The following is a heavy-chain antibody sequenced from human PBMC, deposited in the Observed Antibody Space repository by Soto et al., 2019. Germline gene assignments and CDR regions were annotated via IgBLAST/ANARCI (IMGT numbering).Heavy chain of an antibody. V-gene: IGHV3-7*03. CDR2: IRQDGSEE. Sequence: PGGSLRLSCTASGFTFSNYWMSWVRQAPGKGLEWVANIRQDGSEEYYVDSVKGRFTISRDNAKNSLYLQMDSLRAEDTAVYYCARTQYYYYGMDVWGQGTTVTV. J-gene: IGHJ6*02. CDR1: GFTFSNYW. CDR3: ARTQYYYYGMDV.